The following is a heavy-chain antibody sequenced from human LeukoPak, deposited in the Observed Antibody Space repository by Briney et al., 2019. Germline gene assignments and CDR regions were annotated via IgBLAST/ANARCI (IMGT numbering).Heavy chain of an antibody. CDR2: IYPGDSDT. CDR3: ARQCCRGASPGFDP. J-gene: IGHJ5*02. D-gene: IGHD3-10*01. CDR1: GYSFTDYW. Sequence: GESLKISCKGSGYSFTDYWIAWMRQMPGKGLELMGIIYPGDSDTKYSPSFQGQVTFSADKSISTAYLQWSSLRASDSAIYYCARQCCRGASPGFDPWGQGTLVTVSS. V-gene: IGHV5-51*01.